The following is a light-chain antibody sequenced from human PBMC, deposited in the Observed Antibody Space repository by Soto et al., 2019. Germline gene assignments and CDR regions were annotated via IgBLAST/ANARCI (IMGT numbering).Light chain of an antibody. J-gene: IGLJ1*01. CDR3: VSFTVTYPYV. Sequence: QSVLTQPASVSGSPGQSITISCTGTSGDVGAYDFVSWYQHHPGKAPRLVIYDVSRRPAGASDRFSGSKSGSTASLTISTLQAEDEADYYCVSFTVTYPYVFGTGTKVTVL. CDR1: SGDVGAYDF. CDR2: DVS. V-gene: IGLV2-14*01.